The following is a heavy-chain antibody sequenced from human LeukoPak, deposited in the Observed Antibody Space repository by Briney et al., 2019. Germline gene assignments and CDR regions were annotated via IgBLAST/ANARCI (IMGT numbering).Heavy chain of an antibody. Sequence: GGSLRLSCAASGFTFTSYWIGWVRQMPGKGLEWMGIIYPGDSDTRYSPSFQGQVTISADKSISTAYLQWSSLKASDTAMYYCARLVLSSSAGGFDYWGQGTLVTVSS. CDR1: GFTFTSYW. J-gene: IGHJ4*02. CDR2: IYPGDSDT. D-gene: IGHD2-8*02. CDR3: ARLVLSSSAGGFDY. V-gene: IGHV5-51*01.